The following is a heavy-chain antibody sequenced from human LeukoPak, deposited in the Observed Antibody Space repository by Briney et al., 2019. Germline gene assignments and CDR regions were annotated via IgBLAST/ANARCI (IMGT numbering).Heavy chain of an antibody. J-gene: IGHJ3*02. D-gene: IGHD2-2*02. V-gene: IGHV1-2*02. CDR2: INPNSGGT. Sequence: ASVEVSCKASGYTFTGYYMHWVRQAPGQGLEWMGWINPNSGGTNYAQKFQGRVTMTRDTSISTAYMELSRLRSDDTAVYYCASRIVVVPAAISPSDDAFDIWGQGTMVTVSS. CDR3: ASRIVVVPAAISPSDDAFDI. CDR1: GYTFTGYY.